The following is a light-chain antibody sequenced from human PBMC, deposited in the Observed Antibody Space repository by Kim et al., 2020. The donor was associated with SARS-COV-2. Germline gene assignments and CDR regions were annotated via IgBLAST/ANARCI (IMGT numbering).Light chain of an antibody. CDR2: KAS. J-gene: IGKJ2*01. V-gene: IGKV1-5*03. Sequence: SASVGDRVTITCRASQSISGWLAWYQQKPGKAPKLLIYKASSLKSGVPSRFSGSGSGTEFTLTISSLQPDDFATYYCQQYTSYSYTFGQGTKLEI. CDR3: QQYTSYSYT. CDR1: QSISGW.